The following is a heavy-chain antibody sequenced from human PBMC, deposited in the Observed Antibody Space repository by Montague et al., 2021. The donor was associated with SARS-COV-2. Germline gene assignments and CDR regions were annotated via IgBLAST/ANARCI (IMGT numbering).Heavy chain of an antibody. J-gene: IGHJ4*02. Sequence: SETLSLTCSVSGGSIGSYYWSWLRQPPGKGLERIGHIYYSGSNTYSPSSKSRVTISIDTPKNQFSLKLSSVTAADTAVYYCARSLDPSGTYYLPYWGQGTLVTVSS. D-gene: IGHD3-10*01. V-gene: IGHV4-59*01. CDR2: IYYSGSN. CDR1: GGSIGSYY. CDR3: ARSLDPSGTYYLPY.